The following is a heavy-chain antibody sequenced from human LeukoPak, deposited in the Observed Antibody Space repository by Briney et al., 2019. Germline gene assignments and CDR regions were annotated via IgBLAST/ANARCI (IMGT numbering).Heavy chain of an antibody. V-gene: IGHV4-34*01. CDR3: ARGRRSSWFEEGDYFDY. CDR2: INHSGST. CDR1: GGSFSGYY. Sequence: SETLSLTCAVYGGSFSGYYWSWIRQPPGKGLEWIGEINHSGSTNYNPSLESRVTISVDTSKNQFSLKLSSVTAADTAVYYCARGRRSSWFEEGDYFDYWGQGTLVTVSS. D-gene: IGHD6-13*01. J-gene: IGHJ4*02.